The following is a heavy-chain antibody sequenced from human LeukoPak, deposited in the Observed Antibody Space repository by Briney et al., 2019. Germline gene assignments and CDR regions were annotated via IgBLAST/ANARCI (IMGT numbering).Heavy chain of an antibody. CDR1: GFTFSSYW. CDR2: IRQDGSEK. D-gene: IGHD5-24*01. J-gene: IGHJ4*02. CDR3: ARETEMANLDY. V-gene: IGHV3-7*04. Sequence: GGSLRLSCTASGFTFSSYWMNWVRQAPGKGLEWVANIRQDGSEKYYVDSVKGRFTISRDNAKKSLYLQMNSLRAEDTAVYYCARETEMANLDYWGQGTLVTVSS.